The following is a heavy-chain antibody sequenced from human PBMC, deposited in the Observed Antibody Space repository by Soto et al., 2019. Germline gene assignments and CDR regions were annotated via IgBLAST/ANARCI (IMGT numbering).Heavy chain of an antibody. CDR2: IIPIFGTA. D-gene: IGHD3-10*01. CDR1: GGTFSSYA. J-gene: IGHJ4*02. V-gene: IGHV1-69*06. Sequence: KAPLASVKVSCKASGGTFSSYAISWVRQAPGQGLEWMGGIIPIFGTANYAQKFQGRVTITADKSTSTAYMELSSLRSEDTAVYYCAIPRRDKLFDYWGQGTLVTVSS. CDR3: AIPRRDKLFDY.